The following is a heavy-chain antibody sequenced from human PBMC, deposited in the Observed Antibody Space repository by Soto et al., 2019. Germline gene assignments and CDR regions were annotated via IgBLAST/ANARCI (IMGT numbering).Heavy chain of an antibody. Sequence: EVQLLESGGGLVQTGGSLRLSCAASGFTFSSYAMSWVRQAPGKGLEWVSALSGSGGSTYSADYVKGRFTISRDNSKNTLYLQMNSRRAEDTAVYYCATVTVDYWGQGTLVTVSS. CDR3: ATVTVDY. V-gene: IGHV3-23*01. J-gene: IGHJ4*02. CDR1: GFTFSSYA. CDR2: LSGSGGST. D-gene: IGHD2-21*02.